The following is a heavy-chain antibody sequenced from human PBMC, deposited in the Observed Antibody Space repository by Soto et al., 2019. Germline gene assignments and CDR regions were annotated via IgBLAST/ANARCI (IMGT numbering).Heavy chain of an antibody. J-gene: IGHJ4*02. D-gene: IGHD3-22*01. Sequence: QVQLVESGGGVVQPGRSLRLSCAASGFTFSSYAMHWVRQAPGKGLEWVAGISYDGSNKYYADSVKGRFTISRDNSKNPMYLQMNRLRAEDTAVYYCARVATIMGDYDDSSGYYIGPCDYWGQGTLVTVSS. CDR1: GFTFSSYA. CDR3: ARVATIMGDYDDSSGYYIGPCDY. CDR2: ISYDGSNK. V-gene: IGHV3-30-3*01.